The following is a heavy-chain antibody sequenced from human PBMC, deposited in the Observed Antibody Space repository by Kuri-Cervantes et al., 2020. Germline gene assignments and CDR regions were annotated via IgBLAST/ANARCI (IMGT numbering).Heavy chain of an antibody. Sequence: SETLSLTCIVSRGSISNTYYWGWIRQPPGKGLEWIGSIYHSGSTYYNPSLKSRVTISVDTSKNQFSLKLSSVTAADTAVYYCARELRYSSSWYTHNWFDPWGQGTLVTVSS. J-gene: IGHJ5*02. D-gene: IGHD6-13*01. CDR2: IYHSGST. CDR1: RGSISNTYY. V-gene: IGHV4-38-2*02. CDR3: ARELRYSSSWYTHNWFDP.